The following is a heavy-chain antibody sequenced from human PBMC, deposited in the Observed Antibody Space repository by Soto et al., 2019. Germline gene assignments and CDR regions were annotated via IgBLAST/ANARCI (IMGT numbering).Heavy chain of an antibody. CDR2: INHSGST. Sequence: TSETLSLTCAVYGGSFSGYYWSWIRQPPGKGLEWIGEINHSGSTNYNPSLKSRVTISVDTSKNQFSLKLSSVTAADTAVYYCTRNGNRIAARLRFDYWGQGTLVTVSS. V-gene: IGHV4-34*01. CDR3: TRNGNRIAARLRFDY. D-gene: IGHD6-6*01. J-gene: IGHJ4*02. CDR1: GGSFSGYY.